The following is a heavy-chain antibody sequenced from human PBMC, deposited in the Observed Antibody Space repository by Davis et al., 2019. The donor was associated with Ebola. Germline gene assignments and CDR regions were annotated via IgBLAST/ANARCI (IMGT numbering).Heavy chain of an antibody. CDR3: ARDKNEEDGSGSYYLSFDY. V-gene: IGHV3-20*04. CDR2: INWNGGST. CDR1: GFTFDDYG. Sequence: PGGSLRLSCAASGFTFDDYGMSWVRQAPGKGLEWVSGINWNGGSTGYADSVKGRFTISRDNAKNSLYLQMNSLRAEDTALYYCARDKNEEDGSGSYYLSFDYWGQGTLVTVSS. J-gene: IGHJ4*02. D-gene: IGHD3-10*01.